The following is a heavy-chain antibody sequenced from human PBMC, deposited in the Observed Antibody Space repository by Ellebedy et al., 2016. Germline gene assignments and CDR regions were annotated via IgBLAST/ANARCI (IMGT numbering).Heavy chain of an antibody. J-gene: IGHJ6*03. Sequence: SETLSLXXDVSGGSFSGYYWSWIRQAPGKGLEWIGEIGQSGGATYNPPLKSRVTISLDTSKNQFSLKLTSVTAADTAVYYCARPFGQMDVMGAPVRPVYSMDVWGKGTTVTVSS. V-gene: IGHV4-34*01. D-gene: IGHD1-26*01. CDR3: ARPFGQMDVMGAPVRPVYSMDV. CDR2: IGQSGGA. CDR1: GGSFSGYY.